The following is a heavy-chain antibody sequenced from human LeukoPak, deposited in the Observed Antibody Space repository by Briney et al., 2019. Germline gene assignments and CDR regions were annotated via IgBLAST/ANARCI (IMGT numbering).Heavy chain of an antibody. CDR3: AKDPRDHSYGWSWRYFDY. CDR1: GFPFSDYG. Sequence: GGSLRLSCAASGFPFSDYGMYWVRQAPGKGLEWLAVISHDGSNKYYADSVKGRITISRDNSMNTLYLQMNSLRAEDTAVYYCAKDPRDHSYGWSWRYFDYWGQGTLVTVSS. CDR2: ISHDGSNK. V-gene: IGHV3-30*18. J-gene: IGHJ4*02. D-gene: IGHD5-18*01.